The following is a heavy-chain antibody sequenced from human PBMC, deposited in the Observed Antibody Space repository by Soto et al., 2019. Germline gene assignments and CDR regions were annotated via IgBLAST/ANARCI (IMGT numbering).Heavy chain of an antibody. CDR1: GYTFTSYG. Sequence: QVQLVQSGAEVKKPGASVKVSCKASGYTFTSYGISWVRQAPGQGLEWMGWISAYNGNTNYAQKRQGHVTRTTDTATSTAYMELRSLRSDDTAVYYCARDKGDGSGSYYGYWGQGTLVTVSS. CDR2: ISAYNGNT. D-gene: IGHD3-10*01. V-gene: IGHV1-18*01. CDR3: ARDKGDGSGSYYGY. J-gene: IGHJ4*02.